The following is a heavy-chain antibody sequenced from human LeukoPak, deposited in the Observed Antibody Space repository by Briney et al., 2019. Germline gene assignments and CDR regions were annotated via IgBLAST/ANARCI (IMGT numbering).Heavy chain of an antibody. Sequence: GGSLRLSCAASGFTFSSYGMSWVRQAPGRGLEWVSAISGSGGSTYYADSVKGRFTISRDNSKNSLYLQMNSLRAEDTAVYYCAELGITMIGGVWGKGTTVTISS. CDR3: AELGITMIGGV. J-gene: IGHJ6*04. V-gene: IGHV3-23*01. CDR1: GFTFSSYG. D-gene: IGHD3-10*02. CDR2: ISGSGGST.